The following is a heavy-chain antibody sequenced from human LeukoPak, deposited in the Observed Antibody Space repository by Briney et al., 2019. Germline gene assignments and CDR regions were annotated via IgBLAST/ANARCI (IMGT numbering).Heavy chain of an antibody. CDR2: IKQDGSEK. D-gene: IGHD3-10*01. Sequence: PGGSLRLSCAASGFTFSSYWMMWLRQAPGKGLEWVANIKQDGSEKYYVDSVEGRFTISRDNAKNSLNLQMNSLRAEDTAVYYCARWIGGFDYWGQGALVTVSS. CDR1: GFTFSSYW. J-gene: IGHJ4*02. V-gene: IGHV3-7*01. CDR3: ARWIGGFDY.